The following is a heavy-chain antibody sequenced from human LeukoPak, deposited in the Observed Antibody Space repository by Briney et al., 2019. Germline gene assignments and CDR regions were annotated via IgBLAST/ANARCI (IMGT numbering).Heavy chain of an antibody. V-gene: IGHV1-2*02. Sequence: ASVRVSCKASGYTFTGSYMHWVRQAPGQGLEWMGWINPNSGGTNYAQKFQGGVTMTRDTSISTAYMELSRLRSDDTAVYYCARVGAYYGSGSKQYYYYGMDVWGQGTTVTVSS. CDR1: GYTFTGSY. D-gene: IGHD3-10*01. CDR2: INPNSGGT. CDR3: ARVGAYYGSGSKQYYYYGMDV. J-gene: IGHJ6*02.